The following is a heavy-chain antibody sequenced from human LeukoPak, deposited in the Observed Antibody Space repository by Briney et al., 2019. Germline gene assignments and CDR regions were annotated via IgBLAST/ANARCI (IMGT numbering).Heavy chain of an antibody. CDR3: AREGPISGRYAAFDI. CDR1: GGSISSGSYY. Sequence: SQTLSLTCTVSGGSISSGSYYWSWIRQSAGKGLEWIGRIYTSGSTNYNPSLKSRVTISVDTSKNQFSLKLSSVTAADTAVYYCAREGPISGRYAAFDIWGQGTMVTVSS. J-gene: IGHJ3*02. D-gene: IGHD3-16*01. V-gene: IGHV4-61*02. CDR2: IYTSGST.